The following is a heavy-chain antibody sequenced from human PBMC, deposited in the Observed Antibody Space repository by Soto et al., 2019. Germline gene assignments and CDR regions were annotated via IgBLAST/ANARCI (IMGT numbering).Heavy chain of an antibody. D-gene: IGHD2-2*01. CDR2: IYTSGST. CDR1: GGSISSYY. CDR3: ARAEYCSSTSCYFYGMDV. V-gene: IGHV4-4*07. Sequence: LSLTCTVSGGSISSYYWSWIRQPAGKGLEWIGRIYTSGSTNYNPSLKSRVTMSVDTSKNQFSLKLSSVTAADTAVYYCARAEYCSSTSCYFYGMDVWGQGTTVTVSS. J-gene: IGHJ6*02.